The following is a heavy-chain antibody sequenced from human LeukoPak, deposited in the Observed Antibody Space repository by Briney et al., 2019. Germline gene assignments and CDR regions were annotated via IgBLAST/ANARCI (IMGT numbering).Heavy chain of an antibody. D-gene: IGHD3-3*01. Sequence: SETLSLTCTVSGGSISSYYWSWIRQPPGKGLEWIGYIYYSGSTNYNPSLKSRVTISVDTSKNQFSLKLSSVTAADTAVYYCARPLRRRPIWSGYYDWGQGTLVTVSS. CDR2: IYYSGST. CDR3: ARPLRRRPIWSGYYD. CDR1: GGSISSYY. V-gene: IGHV4-59*08. J-gene: IGHJ4*02.